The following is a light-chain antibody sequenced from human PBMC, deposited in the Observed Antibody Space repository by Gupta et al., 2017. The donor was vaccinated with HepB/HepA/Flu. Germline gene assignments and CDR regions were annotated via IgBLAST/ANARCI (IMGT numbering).Light chain of an antibody. Sequence: DIQMTQSPSYVSASVGDRVTITCRASQCISSWLGWYQKKPGKAPKPLIDAASRLQSGVPSRFSGSGSGTDFTLTISSLQPEDCATYYCQQANSFPLTFGGGTKVEIK. CDR3: QQANSFPLT. CDR2: AAS. J-gene: IGKJ4*01. V-gene: IGKV1-12*01. CDR1: QCISSW.